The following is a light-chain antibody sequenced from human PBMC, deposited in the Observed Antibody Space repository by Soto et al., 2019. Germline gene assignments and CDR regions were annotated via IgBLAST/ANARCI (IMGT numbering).Light chain of an antibody. Sequence: EIEMTQSPATLSVSPGERATLSCRASQSVRSNLAWYQQKPGQAPRLLIYGASTRATGIPARFSGSGSETEFTLTISSLQSEDFAVYFCHQYNNWPPTFGGGTKVEIK. CDR1: QSVRSN. V-gene: IGKV3-15*01. J-gene: IGKJ4*01. CDR2: GAS. CDR3: HQYNNWPPT.